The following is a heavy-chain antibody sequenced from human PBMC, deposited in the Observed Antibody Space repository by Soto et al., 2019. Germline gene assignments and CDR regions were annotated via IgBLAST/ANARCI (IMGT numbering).Heavy chain of an antibody. CDR2: IIPILGIA. CDR1: GGTFSSYT. V-gene: IGHV1-69*02. D-gene: IGHD2-2*02. J-gene: IGHJ6*03. CDR3: ARGGLGYCSSTSCYSYYYYMDV. Sequence: QVQLVQSGAEVKKPGSSVKVSCKASGGTFSSYTISWVRQAPGQGLEWMGRIIPILGIANYAQKFQGRVTITADKSTSTAYMELSSLRSEDTAVYYCARGGLGYCSSTSCYSYYYYMDVWGKGTTVTVSS.